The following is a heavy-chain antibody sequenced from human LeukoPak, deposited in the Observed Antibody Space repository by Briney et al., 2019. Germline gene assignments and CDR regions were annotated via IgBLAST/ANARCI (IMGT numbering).Heavy chain of an antibody. D-gene: IGHD3/OR15-3a*01. V-gene: IGHV3-11*01. CDR3: GTRAGRTGSDD. CDR1: GFIFSGYY. J-gene: IGHJ4*02. CDR2: ISGSGNDI. Sequence: GGSLRLSCATSGFIFSGYYMSSIRQAPGKGLEWVSHISGSGNDISYADSVKGRFTISRDNAKGSLYLQMNSLRAADTAVYYCGTRAGRTGSDDWGQGTLVTVSS.